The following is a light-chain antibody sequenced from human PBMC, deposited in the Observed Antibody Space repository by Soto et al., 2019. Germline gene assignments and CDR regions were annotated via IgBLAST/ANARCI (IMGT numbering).Light chain of an antibody. CDR3: AAWDDSLNVVV. Sequence: QSVLTQPPSASGTPGQRVTISCSGSSSNIGSNTVNWYQQLPGTAPKLLIYSNNQRPSGVPDRFSGSKSGPSASLAISGLQSEDGADYYCAAWDDSLNVVVFGGGTKLTVL. V-gene: IGLV1-44*01. CDR1: SSNIGSNT. CDR2: SNN. J-gene: IGLJ2*01.